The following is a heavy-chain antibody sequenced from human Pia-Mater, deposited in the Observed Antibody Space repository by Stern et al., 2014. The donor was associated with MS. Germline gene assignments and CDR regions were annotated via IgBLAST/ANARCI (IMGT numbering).Heavy chain of an antibody. V-gene: IGHV3-74*02. CDR2: INTDGSST. J-gene: IGHJ4*02. Sequence: VQLVQSGGGLVQPGGSLRLSCAASGFTFSSYWMHWVRQAPGKGLVWVSRINTDGSSTSYADSVKGRFPISRDNAKNTLYLQMNSLRAEDTAVYYCASGYSSGWVFDYWGQGTLVTVSS. D-gene: IGHD6-19*01. CDR1: GFTFSSYW. CDR3: ASGYSSGWVFDY.